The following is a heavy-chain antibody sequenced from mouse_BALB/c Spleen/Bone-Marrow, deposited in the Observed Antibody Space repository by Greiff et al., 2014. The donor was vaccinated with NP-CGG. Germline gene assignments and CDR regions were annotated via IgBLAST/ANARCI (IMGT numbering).Heavy chain of an antibody. Sequence: EVMLVESGGGLAQPGGSLRLSCATSGFTFTDYYMSWVRQPPGKALEWLGFSRNKANGYTTEYSASVKGRFTISRDNSQSILYLQMNTLRAEDSATYYCARDINYDIYWYFDAWGAGTTVTVSS. CDR2: SRNKANGYTT. J-gene: IGHJ1*01. V-gene: IGHV7-3*02. CDR3: ARDINYDIYWYFDA. CDR1: GFTFTDYY. D-gene: IGHD2-4*01.